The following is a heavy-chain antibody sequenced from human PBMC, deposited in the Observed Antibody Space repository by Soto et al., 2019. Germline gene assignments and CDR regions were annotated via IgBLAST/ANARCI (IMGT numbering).Heavy chain of an antibody. J-gene: IGHJ5*02. CDR1: GYTFTSYY. CDR3: EGVGPSRIAAPSWFDP. Sequence: ASVKVSCKASGYTFTSYYMHWVRQAPGQGLEWMGIINPSGGSTSYAQKIQGRVTMTRDTSTSTVYMELSSLRSEDTAVYYSEGVGPSRIAAPSWFDPWGQGTRVTVSS. D-gene: IGHD6-6*01. V-gene: IGHV1-46*01. CDR2: INPSGGST.